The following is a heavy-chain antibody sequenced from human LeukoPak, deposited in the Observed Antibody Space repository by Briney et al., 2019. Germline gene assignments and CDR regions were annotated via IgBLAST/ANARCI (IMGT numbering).Heavy chain of an antibody. CDR2: IKEDGSEK. D-gene: IGHD6-6*01. CDR3: AKALFGSSSALWFDP. J-gene: IGHJ5*02. V-gene: IGHV3-7*03. CDR1: GFTFSSYW. Sequence: PGGSLRLSCAASGFTFSSYWMTWFRQAPGKGLEWVAHIKEDGSEKYYVDSVRGRFTISRDNAKNSLYLQMNSLRAEDTALYYCAKALFGSSSALWFDPWGQGTLVTVSS.